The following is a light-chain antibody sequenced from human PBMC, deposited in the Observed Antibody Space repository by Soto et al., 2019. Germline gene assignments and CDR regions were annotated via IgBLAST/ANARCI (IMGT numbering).Light chain of an antibody. CDR3: QQFSSYPLT. CDR1: QTVRNNY. Sequence: ALTQAPGTLSLSAGERDTLSCRASQTVRNNYLAWYQQKPGQAPRLLIYDASSRATGIPDRFSGGGSGTDFTLTISRLEPEDFAVYYCQQFSSYPLTFGGGTKVDIK. J-gene: IGKJ4*01. CDR2: DAS. V-gene: IGKV3-20*01.